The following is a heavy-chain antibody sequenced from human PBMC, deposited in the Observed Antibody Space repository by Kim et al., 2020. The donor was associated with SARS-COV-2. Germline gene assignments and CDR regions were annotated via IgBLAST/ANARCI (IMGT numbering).Heavy chain of an antibody. CDR2: ISNNAGYT. CDR1: GFSFSGYG. V-gene: IGHV3-23*01. Sequence: GGSLRLSCAASGFSFSGYGMSWVRQAPGKGLQWVSTISNNAGYTYYADSVKGRLTISRDNSKNTLYLQMNSLRADDTAVYYCAKAVYSHGLFDFWGQGSLVTVSS. D-gene: IGHD3-10*01. J-gene: IGHJ4*02. CDR3: AKAVYSHGLFDF.